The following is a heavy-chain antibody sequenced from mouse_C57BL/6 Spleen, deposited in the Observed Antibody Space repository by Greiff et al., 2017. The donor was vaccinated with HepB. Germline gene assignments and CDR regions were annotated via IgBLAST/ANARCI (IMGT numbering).Heavy chain of an antibody. CDR1: GYTFTSYG. Sequence: VQGVESGAELARPGASVKLSCKASGYTFTSYGISWVKQRTGQGLEWIGEIYPRSGNTYYNEKFKGKATLTADKSSSTAYMELRSLTSEDSAVYFCAYYYGSSYQYFDVWGTGTTVTVSS. J-gene: IGHJ1*03. V-gene: IGHV1-81*01. CDR2: IYPRSGNT. D-gene: IGHD1-1*01. CDR3: AYYYGSSYQYFDV.